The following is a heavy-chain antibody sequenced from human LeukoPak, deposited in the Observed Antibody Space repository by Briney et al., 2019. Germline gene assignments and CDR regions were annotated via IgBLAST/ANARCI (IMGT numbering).Heavy chain of an antibody. J-gene: IGHJ4*02. D-gene: IGHD5-12*01. V-gene: IGHV1-46*03. Sequence: GASVKVSCKASGYTFTSYYMHWVRLAPGQGREWMGIINPSGGSTSYAQKFQGRVTMTRDTSTSTVYMELSSLRSEDTAVYYCARPIVATISPFGYWGQGTLLTVSS. CDR1: GYTFTSYY. CDR2: INPSGGST. CDR3: ARPIVATISPFGY.